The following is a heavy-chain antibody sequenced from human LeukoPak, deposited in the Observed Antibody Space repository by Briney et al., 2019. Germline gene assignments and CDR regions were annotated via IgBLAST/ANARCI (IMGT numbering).Heavy chain of an antibody. V-gene: IGHV3-21*01. D-gene: IGHD3-3*01. Sequence: GGSLRLSCAASGFTFSSYSMNWVRQAPGKGLEWVSSISSSSSYIYYADSVKGRFTISRDNSKNTLYLQMNSLRAEDTAVYYCAREVVITPYYDFWSDYYYYYMDVWGKGTTVTVSS. CDR2: ISSSSSYI. CDR1: GFTFSSYS. CDR3: AREVVITPYYDFWSDYYYYYMDV. J-gene: IGHJ6*03.